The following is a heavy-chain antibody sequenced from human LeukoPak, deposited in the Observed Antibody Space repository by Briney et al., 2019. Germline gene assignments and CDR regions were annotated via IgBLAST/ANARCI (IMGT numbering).Heavy chain of an antibody. J-gene: IGHJ4*02. CDR2: ISAYNGNT. D-gene: IGHD3-22*01. Sequence: GASVKVSCKASGYTFTSYGISWVRQAPGQGLEWMGWISAYNGNTNYAQKLQGRVTMTTDTSTSTAYMELRSLRSDDTAVYYCARVASVYYGSSALDYWGQGTLVTVSS. CDR1: GYTFTSYG. V-gene: IGHV1-18*01. CDR3: ARVASVYYGSSALDY.